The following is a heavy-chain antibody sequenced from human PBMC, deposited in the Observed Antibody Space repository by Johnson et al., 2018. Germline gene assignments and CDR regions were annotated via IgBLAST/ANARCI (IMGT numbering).Heavy chain of an antibody. D-gene: IGHD3-10*01. CDR2: IWYDGSNK. CDR3: AREGVGGFLFVPMDV. J-gene: IGHJ6*02. CDR1: GFRFSSYG. Sequence: QVQLVQSGGGVVQPGRSLRLSCAASGFRFSSYGMHWVRQAPGKGLEWAAVIWYDGSNKYYADSVKGRFTISRDNSKNTLYLQMNSLRAEDTAVYYCAREGVGGFLFVPMDVWGQGTTVTVSS. V-gene: IGHV3-33*01.